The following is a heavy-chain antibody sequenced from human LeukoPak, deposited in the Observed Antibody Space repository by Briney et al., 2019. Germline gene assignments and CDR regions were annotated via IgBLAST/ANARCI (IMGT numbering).Heavy chain of an antibody. Sequence: SETLSLTCAVSGGSISSYYWSWIRQPPGKGLEWIGYIYYSGSTYYNPSLKSRVTISVDTSKNQFSLKLSSVTAADTAVYYCARGEASSGYYNYYFDYWGQGTLVTVSS. CDR3: ARGEASSGYYNYYFDY. CDR2: IYYSGST. J-gene: IGHJ4*02. CDR1: GGSISSYY. V-gene: IGHV4-59*08. D-gene: IGHD3-22*01.